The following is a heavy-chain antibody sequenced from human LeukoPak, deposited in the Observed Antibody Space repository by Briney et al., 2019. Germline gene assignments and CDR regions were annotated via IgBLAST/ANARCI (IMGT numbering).Heavy chain of an antibody. Sequence: ASVKVSCKASGYTFTGYYMHWVRQAPGQGLEWMGWINPNSGGTNYAQKFQGRVTMTRDTSISTAYMELSRLRSDDTAVYYYARGGSYCSGGSCYSAIFYYYYMDVWGKGTTVTVSS. V-gene: IGHV1-2*02. CDR3: ARGGSYCSGGSCYSAIFYYYYMDV. CDR2: INPNSGGT. J-gene: IGHJ6*03. D-gene: IGHD2-15*01. CDR1: GYTFTGYY.